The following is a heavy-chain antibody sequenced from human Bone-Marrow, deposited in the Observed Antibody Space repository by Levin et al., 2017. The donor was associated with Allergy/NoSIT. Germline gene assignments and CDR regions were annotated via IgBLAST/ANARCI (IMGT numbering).Heavy chain of an antibody. CDR3: ARVPGSFDV. CDR2: VDRSGDT. D-gene: IGHD3-10*01. CDR1: GGSFSDFH. Sequence: SETLSLICALSGGSFSDFHWSWIRQTPGRGLEWIGEVDRSGDTNYNPSLTGRVTISIDTSMNQFSLKLFSVTAADAGLYYCARVPGSFDVWGQGTVVTVSS. J-gene: IGHJ3*01. V-gene: IGHV4-34*01.